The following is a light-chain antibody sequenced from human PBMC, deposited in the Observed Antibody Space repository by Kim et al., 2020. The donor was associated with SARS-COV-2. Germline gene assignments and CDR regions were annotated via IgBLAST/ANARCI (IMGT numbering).Light chain of an antibody. CDR2: GNN. CDR1: SSNIGAGYD. CDR3: QSYDSSLSAWV. J-gene: IGLJ3*02. V-gene: IGLV1-40*01. Sequence: QSVLTQPPSVSGAPGQRVTISCTGSSSNIGAGYDVHWYQQLLGTAPKLLIYGNNNRPSGVPDRFSNSKSGTSASLAITGLQAEDEADYYCQSYDSSLSAWVFGGGTKVTVL.